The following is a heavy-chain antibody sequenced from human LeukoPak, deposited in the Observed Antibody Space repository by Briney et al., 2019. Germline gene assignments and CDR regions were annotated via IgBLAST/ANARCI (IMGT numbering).Heavy chain of an antibody. Sequence: GGSLRLSCAASGFTFSNAWMNWVRQAPGKGLEWVGRIYSRADGGTREYAAPVQGRFIISRDDSRNTLDLQMYSLQTEDSALYYCAFGSNTYDSSDFDHWGLGTLVTVSS. CDR2: IYSRADGGTR. CDR3: AFGSNTYDSSDFDH. CDR1: GFTFSNAW. J-gene: IGHJ4*02. D-gene: IGHD3-22*01. V-gene: IGHV3-15*01.